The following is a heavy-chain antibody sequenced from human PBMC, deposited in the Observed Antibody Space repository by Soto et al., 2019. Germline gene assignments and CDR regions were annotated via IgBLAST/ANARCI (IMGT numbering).Heavy chain of an antibody. V-gene: IGHV3-30-3*01. CDR2: ISYDGSNK. CDR3: ARKYYYDSSGYYYAEYFQY. Sequence: PGGSLRLSCAASGFTFSSYAMHWVRQAPGKGLEWVAVISYDGSNKYYADSVKGRFTISRDNSKNTLYLQMNSLRAEDTAVYYCARKYYYDSSGYYYAEYFQYWGQGTLVTV. D-gene: IGHD3-22*01. CDR1: GFTFSSYA. J-gene: IGHJ1*01.